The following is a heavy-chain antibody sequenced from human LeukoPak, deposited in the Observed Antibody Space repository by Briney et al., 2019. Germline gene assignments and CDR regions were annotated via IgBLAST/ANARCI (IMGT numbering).Heavy chain of an antibody. CDR3: ARALSQQLIRYSQD. Sequence: PGGSLRLSCAASGFTFSNYAMSWVRQAPGKGLEWVSGISGSGANSYYADFVKGRFTISRDNSKNTLYLQMNSLRADDTAVYYCARALSQQLIRYSQDWGQGTLVTVSS. V-gene: IGHV3-23*01. CDR1: GFTFSNYA. J-gene: IGHJ1*01. CDR2: ISGSGANS. D-gene: IGHD1-1*01.